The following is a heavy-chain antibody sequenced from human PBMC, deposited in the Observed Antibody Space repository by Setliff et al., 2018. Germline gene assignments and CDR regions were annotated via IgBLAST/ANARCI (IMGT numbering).Heavy chain of an antibody. Sequence: SETLSLTCTVYGASFSDYYWGWTRQPPGKGLEWIAEINHSGSTNYNPSLKSRVTIALDRSTNQFSLKLSSVTAADTAVYYCARERYFDWFFEHWGQGNLVTVSS. CDR3: ARERYFDWFFEH. D-gene: IGHD3-9*01. J-gene: IGHJ4*02. V-gene: IGHV4-34*01. CDR1: GASFSDYY. CDR2: INHSGST.